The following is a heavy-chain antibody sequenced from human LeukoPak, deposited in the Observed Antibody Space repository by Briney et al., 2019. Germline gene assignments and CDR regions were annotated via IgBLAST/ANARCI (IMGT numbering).Heavy chain of an antibody. D-gene: IGHD6-13*01. Sequence: PGGSLRLSRAASGFTFSDYYMSWIRQAPRKGLEWVSYISSSSSYTNYAESVKGRFPIPRDNAKDSLYLQMNSLRAEDTAVYYCASISRVGEQQVAAGAFEHWRQGPLVTV. J-gene: IGHJ4*02. V-gene: IGHV3-11*03. CDR3: ASISRVGEQQVAAGAFEH. CDR1: GFTFSDYY. CDR2: ISSSSSYT.